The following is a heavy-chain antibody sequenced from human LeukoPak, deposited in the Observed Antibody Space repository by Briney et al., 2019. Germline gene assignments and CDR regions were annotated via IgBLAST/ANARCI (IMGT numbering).Heavy chain of an antibody. Sequence: GGSLRLSCAASGFTFSHYWMSWVRQAPGKGLEGVANIKQDGSEKYYVDSVKGRFTISRDNAKNPPYLQMNSLGAEDTAVYYCARDHCSGGSCYHATPGAFDFWGQGTVVTVSS. V-gene: IGHV3-7*01. J-gene: IGHJ3*01. CDR1: GFTFSHYW. CDR3: ARDHCSGGSCYHATPGAFDF. D-gene: IGHD2-15*01. CDR2: IKQDGSEK.